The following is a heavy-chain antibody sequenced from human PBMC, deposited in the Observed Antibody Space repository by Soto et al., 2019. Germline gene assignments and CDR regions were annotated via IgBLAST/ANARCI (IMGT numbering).Heavy chain of an antibody. J-gene: IGHJ4*02. CDR1: GGSISSYY. Sequence: SETLSLTCTVSGGSISSYYWSWIRQPPGKGLEWIGYMYYRGSTNYNPSLKSRVTISVDTSKNQFSLKLSSVTAADTAVYYCGGKNYDSSGYFDYWGQGTLVTVSS. CDR3: GGKNYDSSGYFDY. CDR2: MYYRGST. V-gene: IGHV4-59*01. D-gene: IGHD3-22*01.